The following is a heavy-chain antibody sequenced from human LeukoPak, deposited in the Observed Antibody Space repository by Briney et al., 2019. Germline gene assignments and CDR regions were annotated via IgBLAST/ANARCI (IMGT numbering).Heavy chain of an antibody. J-gene: IGHJ5*02. CDR3: ARADIVVVPAATDPYNWFDP. D-gene: IGHD2-2*01. CDR2: INPNSGGT. CDR1: GYTFTGYY. V-gene: IGHV1-2*02. Sequence: ASVKVSCKASGYTFTGYYMHWVRQAPEQGLEWMGWINPNSGGTNYAQKFQGRVTMTRDTSISTAYMELSRLRSDDTAVYYCARADIVVVPAATDPYNWFDPWGQGTLVTVSS.